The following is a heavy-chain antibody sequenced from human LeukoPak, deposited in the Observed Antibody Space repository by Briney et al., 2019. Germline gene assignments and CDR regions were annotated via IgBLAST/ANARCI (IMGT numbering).Heavy chain of an antibody. Sequence: SETLSLTCAVYGGSFSCYYWSWIRQPPGKVLEWIGEINHSGSTNYNPSLKSRVTISVDTSKNQFSLKLSSVTAADTAVYYCARGRDNYYMDVWGKGTTVTVSS. V-gene: IGHV4-34*01. CDR2: INHSGST. CDR3: ARGRDNYYMDV. CDR1: GGSFSCYY. J-gene: IGHJ6*03.